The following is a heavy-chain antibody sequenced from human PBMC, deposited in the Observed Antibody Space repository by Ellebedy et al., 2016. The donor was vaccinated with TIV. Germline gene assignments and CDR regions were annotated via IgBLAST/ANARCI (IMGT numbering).Heavy chain of an antibody. J-gene: IGHJ4*02. CDR3: AREGVAGMFYFDF. Sequence: AASVKVSCKTFPYTFSNYGVSWVRQAPGKGLEWMGWISAYNGNKTYSQKFQGRVNMTTETRPTTVYMDLRSLRSYDTAVYYCAREGVAGMFYFDFWGQGTLVTVSS. CDR1: PYTFSNYG. D-gene: IGHD6-19*01. V-gene: IGHV1-18*01. CDR2: ISAYNGNK.